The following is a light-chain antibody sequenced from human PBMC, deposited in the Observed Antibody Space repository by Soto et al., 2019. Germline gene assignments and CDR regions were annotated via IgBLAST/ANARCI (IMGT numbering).Light chain of an antibody. V-gene: IGKV1-6*01. CDR3: LQDFNYPRT. J-gene: IGKJ1*01. CDR1: QDIRND. Sequence: AIPMTQSPSFLSASVGDRVIITCRASQDIRNDLGWYQHKPGKAPKVLISAASNLQSGVPSRFSGSGSGTEFTLTINGLQPEDFASYYCLQDFNYPRTFGQGTKVEIK. CDR2: AAS.